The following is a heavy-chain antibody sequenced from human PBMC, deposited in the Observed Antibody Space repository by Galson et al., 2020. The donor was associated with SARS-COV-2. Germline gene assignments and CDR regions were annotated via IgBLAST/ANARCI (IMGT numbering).Heavy chain of an antibody. J-gene: IGHJ3*02. Sequence: GGSLRLSCAASGFTFSSYAMSWVRQAPGKGLEWVSAISGSGGSTYYADSVKGRFTISRDNSKNTLYRQMNSLRAEDTAVYYCAKWGLGYYDSSGCRDAFDIWGQGTMVTVSS. D-gene: IGHD3-22*01. CDR1: GFTFSSYA. CDR2: ISGSGGST. CDR3: AKWGLGYYDSSGCRDAFDI. V-gene: IGHV3-23*01.